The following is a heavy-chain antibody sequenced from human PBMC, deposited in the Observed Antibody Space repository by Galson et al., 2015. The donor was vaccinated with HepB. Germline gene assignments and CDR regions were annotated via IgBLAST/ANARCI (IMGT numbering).Heavy chain of an antibody. CDR1: GFTFSDHR. V-gene: IGHV3-69-1*02. CDR3: ARLTVDRWEDY. CDR2: ITSDSST. D-gene: IGHD1-26*01. J-gene: IGHJ4*02. Sequence: SLRLSCATSGFTFSDHRMNWVRQAPGKGLEWVSTITSDSSTYYADSVKGRFTISRDNAKNSLYLQMNSLRAEDTAAYYCARLTVDRWEDYWGRGTLVTVSS.